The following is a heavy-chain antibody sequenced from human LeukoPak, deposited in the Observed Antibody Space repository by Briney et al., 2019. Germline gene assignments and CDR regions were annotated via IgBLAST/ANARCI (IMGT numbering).Heavy chain of an antibody. J-gene: IGHJ6*02. D-gene: IGHD3-22*01. CDR2: ISYDGSNK. Sequence: GGSLRLSCAASGFTFSNYAMHWVRQAPGKGLEWVAVISYDGSNKYYADSVKGRFTISRDNSKNTLYLQMNSLRAEDTAVYYCARGGAYYEPYYYGMDVWGQGTTVTVSS. CDR1: GFTFSNYA. V-gene: IGHV3-30-3*01. CDR3: ARGGAYYEPYYYGMDV.